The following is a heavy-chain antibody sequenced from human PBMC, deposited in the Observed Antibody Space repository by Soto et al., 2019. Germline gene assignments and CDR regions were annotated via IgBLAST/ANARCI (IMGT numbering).Heavy chain of an antibody. CDR2: ISGSGGST. CDR3: AKRRTASTPSQSVVRRYFDY. CDR1: GFTFSSYA. J-gene: IGHJ4*02. D-gene: IGHD6-19*01. V-gene: IGHV3-23*01. Sequence: GGSLRLSCAASGFTFSSYAMSWVRQAPGKGLEWVSAISGSGGSTYYADSVKGRFTISRDNSKNTLYLQMNSLRAEDTAVYYCAKRRTASTPSQSVVRRYFDYWGQGTLVTVSS.